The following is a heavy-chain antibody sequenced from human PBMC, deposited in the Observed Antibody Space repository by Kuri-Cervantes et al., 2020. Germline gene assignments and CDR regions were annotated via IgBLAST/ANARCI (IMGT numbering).Heavy chain of an antibody. CDR3: AKTPDFDWLYYFDY. V-gene: IGHV3-30-3*02. CDR1: GFTFSSYA. Sequence: GESLKISCAASGFTFSSYAVHWVRQAPGKGLEWVAVISFDGSNKYYADSVKGRFTISRDNSKNTLYLRMNSLRAEDTAVYYCAKTPDFDWLYYFDYWGQGTLVTVSS. J-gene: IGHJ4*02. D-gene: IGHD3-9*01. CDR2: ISFDGSNK.